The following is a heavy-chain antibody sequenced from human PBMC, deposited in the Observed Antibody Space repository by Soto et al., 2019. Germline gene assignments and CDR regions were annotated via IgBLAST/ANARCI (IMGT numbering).Heavy chain of an antibody. CDR3: ARDQAEVLWFGELSHRGTGFDP. CDR1: GGSVSSGNYY. Sequence: SETLSLTCSVSGGSVSSGNYYWSWIRQHPGQGLEWIGHIHYSGTTYYNPSLKSRVTMSVDTSKHQFSLRLSSVTAADTAVYYCARDQAEVLWFGELSHRGTGFDPWGRGTLVTLSS. J-gene: IGHJ5*02. CDR2: IHYSGTT. V-gene: IGHV4-31*03. D-gene: IGHD3-10*01.